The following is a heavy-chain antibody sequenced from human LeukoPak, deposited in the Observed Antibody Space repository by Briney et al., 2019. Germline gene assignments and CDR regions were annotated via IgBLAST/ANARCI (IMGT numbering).Heavy chain of an antibody. CDR2: IYYSGST. CDR1: GGSISSSSYY. V-gene: IGHV4-39*07. J-gene: IGHJ4*02. Sequence: SETLSLTCTVSGGSISSSSYYWGWIRQPPGKGLEWIGSIYYSGSTYYNPSLKSRVTISVDTSKNQFSLKLSSVTAADTAVYYCAKAPGGRCSGAYCYPFDYWGQGTLVTVSS. D-gene: IGHD2-15*01. CDR3: AKAPGGRCSGAYCYPFDY.